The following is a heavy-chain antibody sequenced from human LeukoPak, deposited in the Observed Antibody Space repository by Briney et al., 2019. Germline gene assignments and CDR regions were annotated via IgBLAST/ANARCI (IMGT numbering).Heavy chain of an antibody. Sequence: GASLKLSCKASGYTFTSYGISWVRQAPGQGLEWMGCISAYSGNKNYAQKLKGRVTMTTDTSTSTAYMEMSSLRADDTAMYYCARVSIVGGLEDYWGQGTLVTVSS. V-gene: IGHV1-18*01. J-gene: IGHJ4*02. CDR2: ISAYSGNK. D-gene: IGHD1-26*01. CDR1: GYTFTSYG. CDR3: ARVSIVGGLEDY.